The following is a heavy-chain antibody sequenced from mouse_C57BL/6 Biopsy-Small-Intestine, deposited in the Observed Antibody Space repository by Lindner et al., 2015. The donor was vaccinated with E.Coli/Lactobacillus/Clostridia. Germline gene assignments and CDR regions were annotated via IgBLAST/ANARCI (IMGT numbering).Heavy chain of an antibody. CDR2: INAGNDNT. Sequence: SVKVSCKASGYTFSTYTIHWVRQAPGQRLEWMGWINAGNDNTKYSQKFQGRVTITRDTSASTVYMELSSLRSEDTAVYFCARASGSGYYVFDYWGQGTLVTVSS. D-gene: IGHD1-3*01. CDR1: GYTFSTYT. CDR3: ARASGSGYYVFDY. J-gene: IGHJ4*01. V-gene: IGHV1-84*02.